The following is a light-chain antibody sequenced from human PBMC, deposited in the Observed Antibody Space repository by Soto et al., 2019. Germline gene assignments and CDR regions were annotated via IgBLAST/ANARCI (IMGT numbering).Light chain of an antibody. CDR2: SAS. V-gene: IGKV1-6*01. Sequence: AVQMTQSPSSLSASVGDRVTITCRASLGIRDDLGWYQQKPGTAPKLLIYSASSVQSGVPSRFSGSGSGTDFTLTISCLQPEDFATYYCLQDNNNPSTFGQGTKVEIK. J-gene: IGKJ1*01. CDR3: LQDNNNPST. CDR1: LGIRDD.